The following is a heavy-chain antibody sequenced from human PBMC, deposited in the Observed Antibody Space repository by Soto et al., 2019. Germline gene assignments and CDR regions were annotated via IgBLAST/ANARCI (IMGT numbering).Heavy chain of an antibody. Sequence: GGSLRLSCAASGFIFSNAWMSWVRQAPGKGLEWVGLIKKKADGGTTEYAAPLKGRFSISRDDSKNTLYLQMSSLKIEDTAVYYCRTQSLDWGRGTIFNISS. CDR2: IKKKADGGTT. CDR1: GFIFSNAW. D-gene: IGHD6-19*01. V-gene: IGHV3-15*01. J-gene: IGHJ4*02. CDR3: RTQSLD.